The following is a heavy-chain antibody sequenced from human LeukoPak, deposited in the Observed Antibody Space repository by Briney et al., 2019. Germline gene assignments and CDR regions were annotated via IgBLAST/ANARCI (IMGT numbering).Heavy chain of an antibody. CDR2: INHSGST. CDR1: GGSFSGYY. Sequence: PSETLSLTCAVYGGSFSGYYWSWIRQPPGKGLEWIGEINHSGSTNYNPSLKSRVTISVDTSKNQLSLKLSSVTAADTAVYYCARGLNRGYCSGGSCYNWFDPWGQGTLVTVSS. V-gene: IGHV4-34*01. D-gene: IGHD2-15*01. CDR3: ARGLNRGYCSGGSCYNWFDP. J-gene: IGHJ5*02.